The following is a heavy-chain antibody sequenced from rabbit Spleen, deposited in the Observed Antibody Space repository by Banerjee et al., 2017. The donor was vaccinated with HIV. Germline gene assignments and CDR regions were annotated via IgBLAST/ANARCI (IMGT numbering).Heavy chain of an antibody. CDR1: GFSFTYIDY. J-gene: IGHJ4*01. Sequence: QSLEESGGGLVKPGGTLTLTCTASGFSFTYIDYLCWVRQAPGKGLEWIASIYITNGKIYYATWAKGRFTISKTSSTTVTLQMTSLTAADTATYFCTRDAAGREDFNLWGPGTLVTVS. CDR3: TRDAAGREDFNL. D-gene: IGHD4-2*01. V-gene: IGHV1S40*01. CDR2: IYITNGKI.